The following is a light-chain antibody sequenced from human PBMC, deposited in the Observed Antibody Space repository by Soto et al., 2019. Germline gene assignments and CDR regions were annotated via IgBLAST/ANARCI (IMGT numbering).Light chain of an antibody. CDR1: SSDVGGYNY. Sequence: ALTQPASVSGSPGQSITISCTGTSSDVGGYNYVSWYQQHPGKAPKLMIYEVSNRPSGVSNRFSGSKSGNTASLTISGLQAEDEADYYCTSYTSTTTYVFGTGTKVTVL. V-gene: IGLV2-14*01. CDR2: EVS. CDR3: TSYTSTTTYV. J-gene: IGLJ1*01.